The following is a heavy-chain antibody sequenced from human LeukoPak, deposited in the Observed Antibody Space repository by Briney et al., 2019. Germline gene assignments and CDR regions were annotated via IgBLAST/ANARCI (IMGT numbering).Heavy chain of an antibody. CDR2: IYYSGST. CDR1: GGSFGSYY. CDR3: ARGRAFFD. D-gene: IGHD3-3*02. V-gene: IGHV4-59*12. Sequence: PSETLSLTCTLSGGSFGSYYWSWIRQPPGKGLEWIGYIYYSGSTNYNPSLKSRVTISFDTSKNQFSLKLSSVTAADTAVYYCARGRAFFDWGQGTLVTVSS. J-gene: IGHJ4*02.